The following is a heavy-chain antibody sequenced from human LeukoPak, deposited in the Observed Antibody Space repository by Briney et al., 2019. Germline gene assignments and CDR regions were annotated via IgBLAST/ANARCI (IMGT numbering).Heavy chain of an antibody. J-gene: IGHJ4*02. Sequence: GGSLRLSCAASGFTFSYYAMSWVRQAPGKGLEWVSAISGSGGSTYYADSVKGRFTISRDNSKNTLYLQMNSLRAEDTAVYYCAKDPPASYYYDSSGQGDYWGQGTLVTVSS. CDR1: GFTFSYYA. D-gene: IGHD3-22*01. CDR3: AKDPPASYYYDSSGQGDY. V-gene: IGHV3-23*01. CDR2: ISGSGGST.